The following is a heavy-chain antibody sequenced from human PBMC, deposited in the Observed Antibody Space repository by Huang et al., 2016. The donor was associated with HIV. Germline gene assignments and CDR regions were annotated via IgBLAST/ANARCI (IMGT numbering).Heavy chain of an antibody. V-gene: IGHV1-46*01. CDR3: ARDRDFYDSSGYWGFNYFDY. J-gene: IGHJ4*02. CDR2: GST. D-gene: IGHD3-22*01. Sequence: GSTSYAQKFLGRVNTTRDTSTNTVFMELSSLRSEDTAVYYCARDRDFYDSSGYWGFNYFDYWGQGTLVTVSS.